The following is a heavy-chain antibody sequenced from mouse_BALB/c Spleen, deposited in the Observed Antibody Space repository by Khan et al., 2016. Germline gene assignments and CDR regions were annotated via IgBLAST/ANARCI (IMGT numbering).Heavy chain of an antibody. CDR1: GYTFTDYS. CDR3: AAITTVPFAY. J-gene: IGHJ3*01. CDR2: INTETGEP. Sequence: QIQLVQSGPELKKPGETVKISCKASGYTFTDYSMHWVKQAPGKGLKWMGWINTETGEPTYADDFKGRFAFSLETSSSTAYLQINNLKNEDTATYFCAAITTVPFAYWGQGTLVTVSA. D-gene: IGHD1-1*01. V-gene: IGHV9-2-1*01.